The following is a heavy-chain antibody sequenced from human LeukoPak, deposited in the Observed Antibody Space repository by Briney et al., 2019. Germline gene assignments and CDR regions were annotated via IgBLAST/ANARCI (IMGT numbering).Heavy chain of an antibody. CDR3: AGDAFEVGATHDVYFDY. J-gene: IGHJ4*02. CDR2: ISYDGSNK. Sequence: GGSLRLSCAASGFTFSSYAMHWVRQAPGKGLEWVAVISYDGSNKYYADSVKGRFTISRDNSKNTLYLQMNSLRAEDTAVYYRAGDAFEVGATHDVYFDYWGQGTLVTVSS. D-gene: IGHD1-26*01. CDR1: GFTFSSYA. V-gene: IGHV3-30*04.